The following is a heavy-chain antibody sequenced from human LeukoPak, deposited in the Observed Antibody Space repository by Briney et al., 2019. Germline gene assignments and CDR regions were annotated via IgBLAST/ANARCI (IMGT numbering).Heavy chain of an antibody. CDR1: GGSISSSSHY. J-gene: IGHJ4*02. CDR3: ARQGDGYNIFDY. V-gene: IGHV4-39*01. Sequence: TSSETLSLTCTVSGGSISSSSHYWGWIRQPPGKGLEWIGSIYYSGSTYYNPSLKSRVTISVDTSKNQFSLKLSSVTAADTAVYYCARQGDGYNIFDYWGQGTLVTVSS. D-gene: IGHD5-24*01. CDR2: IYYSGST.